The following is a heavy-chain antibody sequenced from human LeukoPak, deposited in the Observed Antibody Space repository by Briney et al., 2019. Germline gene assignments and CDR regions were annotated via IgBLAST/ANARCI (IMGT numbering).Heavy chain of an antibody. V-gene: IGHV4-4*07. Sequence: SETLSLTFTVSGGSISSYYWTWIRQPAGKGLEWIGRIYTSGSTNYNPSLNSRVTMSVDTSKKQFSLKLSSVTAADTAVYYCARQIAVAGKAGIDYWGQGTLVTVSS. D-gene: IGHD6-19*01. CDR3: ARQIAVAGKAGIDY. CDR1: GGSISSYY. J-gene: IGHJ4*02. CDR2: IYTSGST.